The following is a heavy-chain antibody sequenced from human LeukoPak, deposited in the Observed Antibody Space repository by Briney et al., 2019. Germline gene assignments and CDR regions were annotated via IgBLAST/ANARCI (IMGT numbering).Heavy chain of an antibody. D-gene: IGHD2-21*01. J-gene: IGHJ4*02. CDR2: IKQDGSEK. V-gene: IGHV3-7*01. CDR1: GFTFSTYW. Sequence: GGSLRLSCVASGFTFSTYWMSWVRQAPGKGLEWVTNIKQDGSEKYYVDSVKGRFTISRDNAKNSLYLQMNSLRAEDTAVYYCAREGVNKGAFDYWGQGTLVTVSS. CDR3: AREGVNKGAFDY.